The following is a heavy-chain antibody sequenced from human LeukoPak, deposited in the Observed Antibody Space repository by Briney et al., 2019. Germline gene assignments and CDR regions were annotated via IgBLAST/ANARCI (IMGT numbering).Heavy chain of an antibody. CDR1: GYSFTSYW. J-gene: IGHJ4*02. V-gene: IGHV5-51*01. D-gene: IGHD2-2*01. CDR3: ARLDIVVVPAALNERPFDY. Sequence: GESLKISCKGSGYSFTSYWIGWVRQMPGKGLEWMGIIHPGDSDTSYSPSFQGRVTISADKSISTAYLQWSSLKASDTAMYYCARLDIVVVPAALNERPFDYWGQGTLVTVSS. CDR2: IHPGDSDT.